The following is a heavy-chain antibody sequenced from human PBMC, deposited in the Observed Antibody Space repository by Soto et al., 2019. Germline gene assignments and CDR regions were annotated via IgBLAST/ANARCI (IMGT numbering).Heavy chain of an antibody. CDR2: ISAGGSDI. J-gene: IGHJ4*01. CDR3: ASLPQGYYDRSGRLVDY. V-gene: IGHV3-11*01. Sequence: PGGFLRLSCASSGFTFSDYYMSWIRQAPGKGLEWVAYISAGGSDIYYGDSVKGRFTVSRDNTKKSLYLQMSNLRADDTAIYYCASLPQGYYDRSGRLVDYWGHGTLVTVSS. D-gene: IGHD3-22*01. CDR1: GFTFSDYY.